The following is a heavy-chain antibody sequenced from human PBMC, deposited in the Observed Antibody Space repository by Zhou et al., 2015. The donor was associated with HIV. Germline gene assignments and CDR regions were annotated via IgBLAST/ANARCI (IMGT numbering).Heavy chain of an antibody. CDR2: INKDSTNI. V-gene: IGHV3-74*01. CDR1: GFALSSHW. D-gene: IGHD2-21*01. Sequence: EVQLVESGGGLVQPGGSLRLSCVASGFALSSHWMHWVRQAPGKGLEWVSRINKDSTNINYADSVKGRFTISRDNAKNTLYLEMNSLKGEDTAVYFCARGGSYGSYFDLWGRGTLVTVSS. CDR3: ARGGSYGSYFDL. J-gene: IGHJ2*01.